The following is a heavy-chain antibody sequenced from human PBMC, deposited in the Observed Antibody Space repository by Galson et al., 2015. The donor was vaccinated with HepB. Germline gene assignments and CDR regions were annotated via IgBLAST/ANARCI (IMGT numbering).Heavy chain of an antibody. J-gene: IGHJ4*02. Sequence: SVKVSCKASGYTFTSNGISWVRQTPGQGLEWLGWISTYGGNTNYAQKFRGRITLTRDTSTSIAYVELGSLRSDDTAVYYCARDRDYRFDYWGQGTLVTVSS. V-gene: IGHV1-18*04. CDR3: ARDRDYRFDY. CDR1: GYTFTSNG. D-gene: IGHD4/OR15-4a*01. CDR2: ISTYGGNT.